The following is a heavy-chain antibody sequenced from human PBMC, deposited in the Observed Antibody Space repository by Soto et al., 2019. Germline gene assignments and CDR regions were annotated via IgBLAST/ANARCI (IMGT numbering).Heavy chain of an antibody. CDR1: DGSISRSTFY. V-gene: IGHV4-39*07. CDR3: ARVYDFWSGYPTTYYYYYMDV. CDR2: VHYTGST. J-gene: IGHJ6*03. Sequence: SETLSLTCTVSDGSISRSTFYWGWIRQPPGKGLEWIGSVHYTGSTYYNPSLKSRVTISVDTSKNHISLKVSSVTAADTAVYYCARVYDFWSGYPTTYYYYYMDVWGKGTTVTVSS. D-gene: IGHD3-3*01.